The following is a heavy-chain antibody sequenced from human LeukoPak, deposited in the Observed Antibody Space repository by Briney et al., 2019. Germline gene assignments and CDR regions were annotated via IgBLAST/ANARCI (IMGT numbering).Heavy chain of an antibody. CDR3: ARRESSGWYWGY. Sequence: GGSLRLSCAASGFTFSSYGMHWVRQAPGKGLEWVAVISYDGSNKYYADSVKGRFTISRDNAKNSLDLQMNSLRDEDTAVYYCARRESSGWYWGYWGQGTLVTVSS. CDR2: ISYDGSNK. D-gene: IGHD6-19*01. CDR1: GFTFSSYG. J-gene: IGHJ4*02. V-gene: IGHV3-30*03.